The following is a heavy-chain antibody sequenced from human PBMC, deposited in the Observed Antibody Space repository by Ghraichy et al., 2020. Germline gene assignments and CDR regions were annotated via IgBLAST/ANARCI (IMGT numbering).Heavy chain of an antibody. J-gene: IGHJ4*02. CDR3: AKGILGSCRGATCYQFDY. CDR2: LTAGSDST. V-gene: IGHV3-23*01. D-gene: IGHD2-15*01. CDR1: GFTFSAYA. Sequence: GGSLRLSCTASGFTFSAYAMNWVRQAPGMRLEWVSSLTAGSDSTYCADSVKGRFFISRDNSKNTLYLEMNSLRADDTAIYYCAKGILGSCRGATCYQFDYWGQGTLVTVSS.